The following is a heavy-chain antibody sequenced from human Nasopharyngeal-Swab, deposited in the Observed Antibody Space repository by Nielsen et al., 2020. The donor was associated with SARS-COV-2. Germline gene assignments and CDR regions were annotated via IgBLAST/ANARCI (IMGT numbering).Heavy chain of an antibody. Sequence: SETLSLTCTVSGGSITSSRHRWGWIRQPSGKGLEWIGQILVNRYTEYHPSVRGRITVYADTSENSFSLRLSSVTAADTAVYYCARLDPFGSEDKWGQGTLVTVSS. D-gene: IGHD3-3*01. CDR1: GGSITSSRHR. CDR3: ARLDPFGSEDK. V-gene: IGHV4-39*02. J-gene: IGHJ4*02. CDR2: ILVNRYT.